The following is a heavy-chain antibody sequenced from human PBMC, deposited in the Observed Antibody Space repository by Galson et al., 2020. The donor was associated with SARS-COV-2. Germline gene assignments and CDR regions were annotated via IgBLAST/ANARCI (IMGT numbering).Heavy chain of an antibody. CDR3: ARTTSGSYFGAFDI. CDR2: ISYDGSNK. Sequence: GGSLRLSCAASGFTFSSYAMHWVRQAPGKGLEWVAVISYDGSNKYYADSVKGRFTISRDNSKNTLYLQMNSLRAEDTAEYYCARTTSGSYFGAFDIWGQGTMVTVSS. V-gene: IGHV3-30-3*01. D-gene: IGHD1-26*01. J-gene: IGHJ3*02. CDR1: GFTFSSYA.